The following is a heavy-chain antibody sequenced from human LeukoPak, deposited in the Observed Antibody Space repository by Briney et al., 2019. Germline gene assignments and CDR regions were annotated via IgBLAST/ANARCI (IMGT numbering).Heavy chain of an antibody. CDR3: ALIGGYNFGY. D-gene: IGHD5-24*01. V-gene: IGHV3-30-3*01. J-gene: IGHJ4*02. Sequence: GGSLRLSCAASGFTFSSYAMHWVRQAPGKGLEWVAVISYDGSNKYYADSVKGRLTISRDNSKNTLYLQMNSLRAEDTAVYYCALIGGYNFGYRGQGTLVTVSS. CDR1: GFTFSSYA. CDR2: ISYDGSNK.